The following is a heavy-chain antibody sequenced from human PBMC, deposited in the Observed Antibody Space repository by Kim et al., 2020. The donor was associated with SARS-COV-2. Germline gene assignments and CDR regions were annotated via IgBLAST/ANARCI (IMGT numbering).Heavy chain of an antibody. J-gene: IGHJ4*02. CDR3: AALVVVPAAMPA. Sequence: YYNPTLKSRVTMSVDTSKNQFSLKLSSVTAADTAVYYCAALVVVPAAMPAWGQGTLVTISS. V-gene: IGHV4-39*01. D-gene: IGHD2-2*01.